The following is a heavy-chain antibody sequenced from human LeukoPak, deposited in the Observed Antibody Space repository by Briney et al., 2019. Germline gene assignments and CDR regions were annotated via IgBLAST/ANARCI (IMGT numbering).Heavy chain of an antibody. CDR2: LYASGTT. CDR3: AAKGNGYTGIYVFAH. D-gene: IGHD1-26*01. V-gene: IGHV3-66*01. J-gene: IGHJ4*02. Sequence: GGSLRLSCAASGFGVSVNFMSWVRQAPGKGLEWVSVLYASGTTKYADSVKGRFTISRDTSDNTLNLQMNGLGAEDSAVYYCAAKGNGYTGIYVFAHWGQGTLVTVSA. CDR1: GFGVSVNF.